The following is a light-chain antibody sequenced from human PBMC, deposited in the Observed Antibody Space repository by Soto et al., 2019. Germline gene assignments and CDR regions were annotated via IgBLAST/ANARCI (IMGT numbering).Light chain of an antibody. Sequence: QSVLTRPPSASGSPGQSVAISCTGTSSDVGGYNYVSWYQQHPGKAPKLMIYEVTKRPSGVPDRFSGSKSGNTASLTVSGLQAEDEADYYCSSHAGINNVVFGGGTKLTVL. J-gene: IGLJ3*02. CDR1: SSDVGGYNY. CDR2: EVT. V-gene: IGLV2-8*01. CDR3: SSHAGINNVV.